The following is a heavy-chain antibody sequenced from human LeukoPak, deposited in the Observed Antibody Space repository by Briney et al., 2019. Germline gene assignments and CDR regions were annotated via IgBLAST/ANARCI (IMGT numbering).Heavy chain of an antibody. CDR2: INSSGST. CDR3: ARGGGHDAFDI. V-gene: IGHV4-4*07. Sequence: SETLSLTCTVSGDSLRSYYWNLIRQSAGKGLEWIGRINSSGSTNYKPSLKSRVTMSVDTSKNQFSLSLTSVTAADTAVYYCARGGGHDAFDIWGQGTMVTVSS. CDR1: GDSLRSYY. J-gene: IGHJ3*02.